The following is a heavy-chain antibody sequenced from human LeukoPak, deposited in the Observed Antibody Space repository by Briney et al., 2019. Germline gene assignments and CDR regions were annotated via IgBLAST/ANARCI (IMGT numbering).Heavy chain of an antibody. CDR2: IIPIFGTA. D-gene: IGHD4-17*01. V-gene: IGHV1-69*13. CDR3: AREGETVTTHWFDP. Sequence: SVKVSCKASGGTFSSYAISWVRQAPGQGLEWMGGIIPIFGTANYAQKFQGRVTITADESTGTAYMELSSLRSEDTAVYYCAREGETVTTHWFDPWGQGTLVTVSS. CDR1: GGTFSSYA. J-gene: IGHJ5*02.